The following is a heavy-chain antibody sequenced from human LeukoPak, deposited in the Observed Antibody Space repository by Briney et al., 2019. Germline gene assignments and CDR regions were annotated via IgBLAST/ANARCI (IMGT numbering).Heavy chain of an antibody. J-gene: IGHJ4*02. CDR3: AKDSDLDTAMAVDY. Sequence: GGSLRLSCAASGFTLDDYAMHWVRQAPGKGLEWVSGISWNSGSIGYADSVKGRFTISRDNAKNSLYLQMNSLRAEDTALYYCAKDSDLDTAMAVDYWGQGTLVTVSS. CDR1: GFTLDDYA. CDR2: ISWNSGSI. D-gene: IGHD5-18*01. V-gene: IGHV3-9*01.